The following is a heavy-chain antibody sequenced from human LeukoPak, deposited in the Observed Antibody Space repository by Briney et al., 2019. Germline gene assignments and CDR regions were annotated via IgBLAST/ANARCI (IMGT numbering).Heavy chain of an antibody. J-gene: IGHJ3*02. CDR1: GGSISSYY. D-gene: IGHD3-10*01. CDR2: IYYSGST. CDR3: ARGRYYGSKAFDI. Sequence: AETLSLTCTVSGGSISSYYWRWLRQPPGRGREWIVYIYYSGSTNYNPSLKSRVTISVDTPKNQFSLKLSSVTAAGTAVYYCARGRYYGSKAFDIWGQGTMVTVSS. V-gene: IGHV4-59*01.